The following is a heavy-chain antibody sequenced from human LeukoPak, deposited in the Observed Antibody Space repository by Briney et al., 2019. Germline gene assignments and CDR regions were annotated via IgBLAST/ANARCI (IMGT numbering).Heavy chain of an antibody. Sequence: GGSLRLSCAASGFTFSSYAMHWVRQAPGKGLEGGAVISYDGSNKYYADSVKGRFTISRDNSKNTLYLQMNSLSAEDTAVYYCARDFRDYFDYWGQGTLVTVSS. V-gene: IGHV3-30*01. CDR3: ARDFRDYFDY. CDR1: GFTFSSYA. J-gene: IGHJ4*02. CDR2: ISYDGSNK.